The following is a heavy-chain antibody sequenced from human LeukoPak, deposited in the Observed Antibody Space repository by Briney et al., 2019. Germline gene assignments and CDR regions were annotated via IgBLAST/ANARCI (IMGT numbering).Heavy chain of an antibody. CDR3: TRVSAPYYYGMDV. J-gene: IGHJ6*04. CDR1: GFTFGDYA. V-gene: IGHV3-49*04. Sequence: GGSLRLSCTASGFTFGDYAMSWVRQAPGKGLEWIGFIRSKAYGGTTEYAASVKGRFTISRDDSKSIAYLQMNSLKTEDTAVYYCTRVSAPYYYGMDVWGKGTTVTVSS. CDR2: IRSKAYGGTT.